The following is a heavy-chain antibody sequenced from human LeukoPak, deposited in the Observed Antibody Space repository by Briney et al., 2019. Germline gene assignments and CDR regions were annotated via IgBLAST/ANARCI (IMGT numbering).Heavy chain of an antibody. J-gene: IGHJ4*02. CDR1: GFTFSSYW. CDR3: ASAGYLPVPLNY. CDR2: IKQDGSEK. V-gene: IGHV3-7*03. Sequence: GGSLRLSCAASGFTFSSYWMSWVRPAPGKGLEWVANIKQDGSEKYYVDSVKGRFTISRDNAKNSLYLQMNSLRAEDTAVYYCASAGYLPVPLNYWGQGTLVTVSS. D-gene: IGHD5-12*01.